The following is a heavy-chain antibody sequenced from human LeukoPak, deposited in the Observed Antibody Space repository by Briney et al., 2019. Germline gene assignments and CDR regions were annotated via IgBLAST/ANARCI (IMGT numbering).Heavy chain of an antibody. CDR1: GYTFTNYG. J-gene: IGHJ5*02. D-gene: IGHD3-3*01. CDR2: VSTSNPHT. Sequence: ASVKVSCKTSGYTFTNYGISLVRQAPGQGLEWMGWVSTSNPHTNYAPKFRCRVIMTIDTSTTTAYLEMRSLTSDDTAVYYCARDRFLWGLGNWFDLWGQGTLVTVTS. V-gene: IGHV1-18*01. CDR3: ARDRFLWGLGNWFDL.